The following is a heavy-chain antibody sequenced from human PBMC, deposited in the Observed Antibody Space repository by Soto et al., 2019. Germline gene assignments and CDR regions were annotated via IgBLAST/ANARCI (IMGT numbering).Heavy chain of an antibody. Sequence: QVQLVQSGAEVKKPGSSVKVSCKASGGTFSSYTISWVRQAPGQGLEWMGRIIPILGIANYAQKFQGRVTITANKAASTAYMELSSLRSEDTAVYYCARGMTDTAMFLIDAFDIWGQGTMVTVSS. CDR1: GGTFSSYT. J-gene: IGHJ3*02. CDR3: ARGMTDTAMFLIDAFDI. CDR2: IIPILGIA. V-gene: IGHV1-69*02. D-gene: IGHD5-18*01.